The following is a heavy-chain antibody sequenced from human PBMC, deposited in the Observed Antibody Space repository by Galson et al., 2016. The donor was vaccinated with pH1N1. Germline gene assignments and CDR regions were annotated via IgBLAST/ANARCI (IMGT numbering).Heavy chain of an antibody. CDR2: INNIRDMK. Sequence: SLRLSCAASGFTLSKYCLTWVRQAPGKGLEWVAKINNIRDMKSYVDSVKGRFTISIDNAQNSVYLQMNSLNAEDTAVYYCTRDIGTADAHWGKGTPVTVST. D-gene: IGHD1-14*01. CDR1: GFTLSKYC. J-gene: IGHJ4*02. CDR3: TRDIGTADAH. V-gene: IGHV3-7*01.